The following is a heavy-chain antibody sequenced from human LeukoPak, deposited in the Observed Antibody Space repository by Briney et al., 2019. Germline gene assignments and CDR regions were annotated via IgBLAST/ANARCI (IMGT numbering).Heavy chain of an antibody. Sequence: ASVKVSCKASGGTFSSYAISWVRQAPGQGLEWMGGIIPIFGTANYAQKFQGRVTITADESTSTAYMELSSLRSEDTAVYYCAKEGHAMSHYGGYHFDYWGQGTLVTVSS. V-gene: IGHV1-69*13. CDR3: AKEGHAMSHYGGYHFDY. D-gene: IGHD4-17*01. CDR2: IIPIFGTA. CDR1: GGTFSSYA. J-gene: IGHJ4*02.